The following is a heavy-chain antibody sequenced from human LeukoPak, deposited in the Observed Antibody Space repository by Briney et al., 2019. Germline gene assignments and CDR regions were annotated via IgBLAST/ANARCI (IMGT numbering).Heavy chain of an antibody. CDR3: ARELLPGSGTYYDP. CDR1: GVTFFNFW. Sequence: GGSLRLSCAASGVTFFNFWMTWVRQTPGEGLEWVAHIKQDGGEKKYVDSVKGRFTISRDNTKNTLYLQMNGLRAEKSAAYYCARELLPGSGTYYDPWGQGTLVTVSS. D-gene: IGHD3-10*01. J-gene: IGHJ5*02. V-gene: IGHV3-7*04. CDR2: IKQDGGEK.